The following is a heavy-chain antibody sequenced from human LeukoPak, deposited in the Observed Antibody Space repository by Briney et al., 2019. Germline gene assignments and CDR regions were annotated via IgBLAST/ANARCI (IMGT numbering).Heavy chain of an antibody. CDR2: IYYSGST. J-gene: IGHJ6*02. V-gene: IGHV4-59*01. CDR1: GGSISSYY. CDR3: ARDAGYCSGGSCHFYGMDV. D-gene: IGHD2-15*01. Sequence: SETLSLTCTVSGGSISSYYWSWIRQPPGKGLEWIGYIYYSGSTNYNPSLKSRVTISVDTSKNQFSLKLSSVTAADTAVYCCARDAGYCSGGSCHFYGMDVWGQGTTVTVSS.